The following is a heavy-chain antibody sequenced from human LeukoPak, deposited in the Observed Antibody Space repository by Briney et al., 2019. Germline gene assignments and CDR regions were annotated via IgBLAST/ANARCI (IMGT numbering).Heavy chain of an antibody. V-gene: IGHV3-21*01. CDR1: GFTFSTYT. D-gene: IGHD5-24*01. J-gene: IGHJ4*02. CDR3: AKGRYYFDY. CDR2: ISSSSTYI. Sequence: GGSLRLSCAASGFTFSTYTVTWVRQAPGKGLEWVSSISSSSTYISYVDSVKGRFTISRDNAKNSLYLQMNSLRAEDTAVYYCAKGRYYFDYWGQGTLVTVSS.